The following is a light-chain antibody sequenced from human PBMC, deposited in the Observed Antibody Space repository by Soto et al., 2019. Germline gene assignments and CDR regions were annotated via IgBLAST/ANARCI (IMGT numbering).Light chain of an antibody. CDR3: AAWDDSLNGPI. Sequence: QSVLTQPPSASGAPGQRVTISSSGSSSNIGSNTVNWYQQLPGTAPKLLIYNSDQRPSGVPDRFSGSKSGTSASLVISGHQSEDEADYYCAAWDDSLNGPIFGGGTQLTVL. CDR1: SSNIGSNT. J-gene: IGLJ2*01. CDR2: NSD. V-gene: IGLV1-44*01.